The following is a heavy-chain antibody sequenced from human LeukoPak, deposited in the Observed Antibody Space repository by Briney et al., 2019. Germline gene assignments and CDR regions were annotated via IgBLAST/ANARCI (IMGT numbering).Heavy chain of an antibody. D-gene: IGHD3-22*01. Sequence: ASVKVSCKASGYTFTGYYMHWVRQAPGQGLEWMGWINPNSGGTNYAQKFQGRVTMTRDTSISTAYMELSRLRSDDTAVCYCARDRRVYYDSSGYSWWSFDYWGQGTLVTVSS. CDR2: INPNSGGT. CDR1: GYTFTGYY. V-gene: IGHV1-2*02. CDR3: ARDRRVYYDSSGYSWWSFDY. J-gene: IGHJ4*02.